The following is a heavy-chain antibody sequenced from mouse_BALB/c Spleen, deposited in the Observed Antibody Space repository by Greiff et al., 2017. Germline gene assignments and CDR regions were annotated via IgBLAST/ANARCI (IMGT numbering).Heavy chain of an antibody. D-gene: IGHD3-1*01. Sequence: VQLQQSGAELVKPGALVKLSCTASGFNIKDTYMHWVKQRPEQGLEWIGRIDPANGNTKYDPKFQGKATITADTSSNTAYLQLSSLTSEDTAVYYCARDARAPYYYAMDYWGQGTSVTVSS. V-gene: IGHV14-3*02. CDR2: IDPANGNT. CDR3: ARDARAPYYYAMDY. CDR1: GFNIKDTY. J-gene: IGHJ4*01.